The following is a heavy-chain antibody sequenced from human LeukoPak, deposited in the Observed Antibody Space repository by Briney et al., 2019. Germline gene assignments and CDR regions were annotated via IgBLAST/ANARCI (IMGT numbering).Heavy chain of an antibody. V-gene: IGHV1-69*04. D-gene: IGHD3-22*01. J-gene: IGHJ4*02. CDR2: IIPILGIA. CDR1: GGTFSSYA. Sequence: SVKVSCKASGGTFSSYAISWVRQAPGQGLEWMGRIIPILGIANYAQKFQGRVAITADKSTSTAYMELSSLRSEDTAVYYCARYYDSSGYYDDYWGQGTLVTVSS. CDR3: ARYYDSSGYYDDY.